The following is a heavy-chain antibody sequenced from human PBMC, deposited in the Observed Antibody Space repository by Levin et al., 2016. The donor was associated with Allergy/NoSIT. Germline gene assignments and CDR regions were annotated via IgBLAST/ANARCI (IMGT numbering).Heavy chain of an antibody. CDR3: ARDLRAVAGIYYYYYMDV. J-gene: IGHJ6*03. CDR1: GDSVSSNSAA. Sequence: SQTLSLTCAISGDSVSSNSAAWNWIRQSPSRGLEWLGRTYYRSKWYNDYAVSVKSRITINPDTSKNQFSLQLNSVTPEDTAVYYCARDLRAVAGIYYYYYMDVWGKGTTVTVSS. CDR2: TYYRSKWYN. D-gene: IGHD6-19*01. V-gene: IGHV6-1*01.